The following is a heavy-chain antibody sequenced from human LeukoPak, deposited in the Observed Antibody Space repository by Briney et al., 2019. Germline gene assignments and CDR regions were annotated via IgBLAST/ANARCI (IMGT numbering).Heavy chain of an antibody. Sequence: PSETLSLTCSVSGGSIGGGASYWTWIRQQPGQDLDYIGYIYYTGTTYFNPSLRSRVSMSVDTSMTAADRGTYFCARQRGYDSSGAGSFDSWGQGILATVS. J-gene: IGHJ4*02. CDR2: IYYTGTT. CDR1: GGSIGGGASY. CDR3: GAGSFDS. V-gene: IGHV4-31*03. D-gene: IGHD3-22*01.